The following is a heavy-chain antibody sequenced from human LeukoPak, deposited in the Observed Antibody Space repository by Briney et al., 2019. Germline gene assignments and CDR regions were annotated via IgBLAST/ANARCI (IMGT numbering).Heavy chain of an antibody. CDR1: GYTFTGYY. J-gene: IGHJ3*02. D-gene: IGHD6-25*01. Sequence: ASVKVSCKASGYTFTGYYMHWVRQAPGQGLEWMGWINPNSGGTNYAQKFQGRVTMTRDTSISTAYMELSRLRSDDTAVYYCARPRGYSSATDAFAIWGQGTMVTVSS. CDR2: INPNSGGT. V-gene: IGHV1-2*02. CDR3: ARPRGYSSATDAFAI.